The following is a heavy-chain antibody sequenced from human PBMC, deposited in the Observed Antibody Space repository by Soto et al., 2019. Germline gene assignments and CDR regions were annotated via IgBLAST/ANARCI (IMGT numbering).Heavy chain of an antibody. CDR2: INPKTGAT. CDR3: AKTYDGSGQPSHWFGP. J-gene: IGHJ5*02. CDR1: GYTFTGYY. Sequence: ASVKVSCKASGYTFTGYYIHWVRQAPGQGLEWVGWINPKTGATNFAQRFQGRVTMTRDTSITTAYMDLSSLTSDDTATYYCAKTYDGSGQPSHWFGPWGQGTPVTVSS. V-gene: IGHV1-2*02. D-gene: IGHD3-22*01.